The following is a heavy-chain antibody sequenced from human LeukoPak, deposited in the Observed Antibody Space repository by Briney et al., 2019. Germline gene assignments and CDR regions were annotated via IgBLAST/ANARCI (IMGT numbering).Heavy chain of an antibody. CDR3: ARDSPYSGSYFLLDY. CDR1: GFTFRNYW. V-gene: IGHV3-7*01. D-gene: IGHD1-26*01. Sequence: GGSLRLSCAASGFTFRNYWMSWVRQAPGKGLEWVANIKQDGSEKFYVDSVKGRFTISRDNAKNSLFLQMNSLRTEGTAVYYCARDSPYSGSYFLLDYWGQGTLVTVSS. CDR2: IKQDGSEK. J-gene: IGHJ4*02.